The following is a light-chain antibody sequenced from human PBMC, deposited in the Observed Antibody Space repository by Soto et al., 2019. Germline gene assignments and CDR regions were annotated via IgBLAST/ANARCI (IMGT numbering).Light chain of an antibody. CDR1: QSISSY. J-gene: IGKJ1*01. Sequence: DIQMTQSPSSLSASVGDRVTITCRASQSISSYLNWYQQKPGKAPNLLIYVASNLQSGVPSRFSGSGSGTHFTLTTSSLQPEDFATYYCQQSYTTPPTFGQGTKVEIK. V-gene: IGKV1-39*01. CDR2: VAS. CDR3: QQSYTTPPT.